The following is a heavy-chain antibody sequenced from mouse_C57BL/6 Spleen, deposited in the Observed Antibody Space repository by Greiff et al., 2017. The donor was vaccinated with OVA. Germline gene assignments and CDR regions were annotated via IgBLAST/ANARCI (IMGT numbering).Heavy chain of an antibody. J-gene: IGHJ2*01. D-gene: IGHD1-1*01. V-gene: IGHV1-18*01. CDR3: ARRDYYGSSCDY. Sequence: VQLQQSGPELVKPGASVKIPCKASGYTFTDYNMDWVKQSHGKSLEWIGDINPNNGGTIYNQKFKGKATLTVDKSSSTAYMELRSLTSEDTAVYDCARRDYYGSSCDYWGQGTTLTVSS. CDR2: INPNNGGT. CDR1: GYTFTDYN.